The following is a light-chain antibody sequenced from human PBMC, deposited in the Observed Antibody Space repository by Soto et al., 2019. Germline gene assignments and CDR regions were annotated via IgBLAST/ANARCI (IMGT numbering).Light chain of an antibody. V-gene: IGKV3-15*01. CDR1: QSVGRS. J-gene: IGKJ4*01. Sequence: EIVMTQSPATLSVSPGERVTLSCRASQSVGRSLAWYQQKAGQAPRLLIYGASTRATGTPVRFSGSGSGTEFSLTISNLQSEDFVVYYCQQYEKWPLTFGGGTKVEIK. CDR2: GAS. CDR3: QQYEKWPLT.